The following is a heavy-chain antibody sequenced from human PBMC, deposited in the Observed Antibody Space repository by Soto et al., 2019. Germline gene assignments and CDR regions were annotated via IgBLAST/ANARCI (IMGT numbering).Heavy chain of an antibody. CDR1: GGSISSSSYY. J-gene: IGHJ5*02. CDR3: ARHERITIFGVVSWFDP. CDR2: IYYSGST. Sequence: SETLSLTCTVSGGSISSSSYYWGWIRQPPGKGLEWIGSIYYSGSTYYNPSLKSRVTISVGTSKNQFSLKLSSVTAADTAVYYCARHERITIFGVVSWFDPWGQGTLVTVSS. D-gene: IGHD3-3*01. V-gene: IGHV4-39*01.